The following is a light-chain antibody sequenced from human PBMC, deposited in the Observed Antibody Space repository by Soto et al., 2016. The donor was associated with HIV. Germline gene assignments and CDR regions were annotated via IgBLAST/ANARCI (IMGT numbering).Light chain of an antibody. J-gene: IGLJ2*01. CDR2: DDS. V-gene: IGLV3-21*03. CDR3: QVWDPINDQAV. CDR1: NIGSKT. Sequence: SYELTQPPSVAVAPGKTARITCGGDNIGSKTVHWYQQRPGQAPVLVVYDDSNRPSGIPGRFSGSNSGNTATLSISRVEAGDEADYYCQVWDPINDQAVFGRGTKVTVL.